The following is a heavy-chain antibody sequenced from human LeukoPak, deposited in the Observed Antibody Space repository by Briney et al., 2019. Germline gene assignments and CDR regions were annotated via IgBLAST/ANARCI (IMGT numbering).Heavy chain of an antibody. J-gene: IGHJ5*02. CDR1: GDSISSYY. V-gene: IGHV4-59*01. Sequence: SQTLSLTCTVSGDSISSYYWSWIRQHPGGGLEWVGYIYHSGSTNYNPSLKSRVTISVDTSKNQFSLKLISVTAADTAVYYCARALRQQLVTGWFDPWGQGTLVTVSS. D-gene: IGHD6-13*01. CDR3: ARALRQQLVTGWFDP. CDR2: IYHSGST.